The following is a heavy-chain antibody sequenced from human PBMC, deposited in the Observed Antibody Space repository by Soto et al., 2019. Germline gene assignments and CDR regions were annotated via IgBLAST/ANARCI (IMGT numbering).Heavy chain of an antibody. CDR1: GFIFSDYS. CDR3: ARDSSGRQYYGMDV. CDR2: ITTTSSTM. V-gene: IGHV3-48*02. J-gene: IGHJ6*02. Sequence: GGSLRLSCTPSGFIFSDYSMNWVRQAPGKGLEWISYITTTSSTMYYADSVKGRFTISRDNAKNSLYLQMNSLRDEDTAVYYCARDSSGRQYYGMDVWGQGTTVTVSS. D-gene: IGHD3-22*01.